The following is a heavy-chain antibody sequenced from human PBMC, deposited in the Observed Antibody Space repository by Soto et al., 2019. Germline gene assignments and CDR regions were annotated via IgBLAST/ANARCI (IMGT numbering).Heavy chain of an antibody. CDR2: ITNDGTNK. Sequence: GGSLRLSCAASGFTFNNYDIHWVRHAPGKGLEWVAVITNDGTNKYYADSVKGRFTISRDNSKNTVYLQMNSLRPEDTAIYYCATEYTWNYGTYFDYWGQGALVTVSS. D-gene: IGHD1-7*01. CDR1: GFTFNNYD. J-gene: IGHJ4*02. V-gene: IGHV3-30-3*01. CDR3: ATEYTWNYGTYFDY.